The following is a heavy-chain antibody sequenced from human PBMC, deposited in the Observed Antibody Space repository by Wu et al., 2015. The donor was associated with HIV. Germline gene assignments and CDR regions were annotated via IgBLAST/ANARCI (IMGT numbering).Heavy chain of an antibody. CDR3: ARVATQLWLGSEYYFMDV. CDR1: GYTFTGYY. D-gene: IGHD5-18*01. V-gene: IGHV1-2*06. CDR2: IDPNSGGT. J-gene: IGHJ6*03. Sequence: QVQLVQSGAEVKKPGASVKVSCKASGYTFTGYYIHWVRQAPGQGLEWMGRIDPNSGGTNYAEKFQGRVTMTTDTSIRTAYMEMSRLTSDDTAVYYCARVATQLWLGSEYYFMDVWGKGTTVTVSS.